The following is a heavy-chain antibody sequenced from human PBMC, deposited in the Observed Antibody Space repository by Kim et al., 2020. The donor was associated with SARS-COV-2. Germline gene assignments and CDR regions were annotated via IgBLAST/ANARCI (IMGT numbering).Heavy chain of an antibody. D-gene: IGHD4-17*01. CDR1: GGSISSYY. V-gene: IGHV4-59*08. J-gene: IGHJ3*02. CDR2: IYYTGTT. Sequence: SETLSLTCTVSGGSISSYYWTWIRQPPGKGLQWIGNIYYTGTTDYNPSLKSRVSMSIDRSDDRFSLSLTSLTAADTAVYFCGRRRYVDYAFDMWGQGSMVIVSS. CDR3: GRRRYVDYAFDM.